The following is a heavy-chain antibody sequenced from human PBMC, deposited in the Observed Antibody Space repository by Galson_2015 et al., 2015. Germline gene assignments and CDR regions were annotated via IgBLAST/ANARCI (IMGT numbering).Heavy chain of an antibody. J-gene: IGHJ4*02. V-gene: IGHV1-69*04. CDR3: ATAPRLKCSGGSCYHDY. CDR2: IIPILGIV. Sequence: QSGAEVKKPGESLKISCKGSGGTFSSFAISWVRQAPGQGLELMGRIIPILGIVNNVQKFQGRVTITADKSTSTAYIELNSLTSEDTAVYYCATAPRLKCSGGSCYHDYWGQGTLVTVSS. D-gene: IGHD2-15*01. CDR1: GGTFSSFA.